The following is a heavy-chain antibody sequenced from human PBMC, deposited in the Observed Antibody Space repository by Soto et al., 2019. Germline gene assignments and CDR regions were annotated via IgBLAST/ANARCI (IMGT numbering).Heavy chain of an antibody. J-gene: IGHJ5*02. CDR1: GGSIDSYY. D-gene: IGHD3-16*01. Sequence: SETLSLTCTVPGGSIDSYYWSWIRQPPGKGLEWIGYIYYSGSTKYNPSLKSRVTISVDTSKNQFSLNLNSVTAADTAMYYCARGSRLGFPDHWGQGTLVTVSS. V-gene: IGHV4-59*01. CDR2: IYYSGST. CDR3: ARGSRLGFPDH.